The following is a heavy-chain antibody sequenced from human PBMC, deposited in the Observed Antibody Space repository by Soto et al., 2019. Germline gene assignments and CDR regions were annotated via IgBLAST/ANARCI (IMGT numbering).Heavy chain of an antibody. Sequence: QVQLQESGPGLVKPSGTLSLTCAVSGGSISSSNWWSWVRQPPGKGLEWIGEIYHSGSTNYTPSLKSRVTISGDKSKNQFSLKLSSVTAAVTAVYYCARGLYWGGPYFDYWGQGTLVTVSS. CDR3: ARGLYWGGPYFDY. V-gene: IGHV4-4*02. D-gene: IGHD7-27*01. J-gene: IGHJ4*02. CDR2: IYHSGST. CDR1: GGSISSSNW.